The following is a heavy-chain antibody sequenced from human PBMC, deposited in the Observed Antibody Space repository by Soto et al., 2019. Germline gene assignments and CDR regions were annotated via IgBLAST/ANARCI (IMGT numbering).Heavy chain of an antibody. CDR3: ARDRGSSGMFELDV. CDR2: IRHTASAT. V-gene: IGHV3-48*02. CDR1: QFPFDVYS. J-gene: IGHJ3*01. Sequence: PGGSLRLSCLASQFPFDVYSMHWVRQAPGKGLEWVSYIRHTASATFYADAVKGRFTISRDNRKNSLFLQMNSLRDDDTGVYFCARDRGSSGMFELDVWGPGTLVTVSS. D-gene: IGHD6-19*01.